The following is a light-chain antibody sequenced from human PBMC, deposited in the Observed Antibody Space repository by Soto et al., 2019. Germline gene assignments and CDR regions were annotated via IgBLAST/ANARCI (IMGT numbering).Light chain of an antibody. V-gene: IGLV2-8*01. CDR2: EVN. CDR3: NLYADSNNFPYV. Sequence: QSALTQPPSASGSPGQSLTISCTGTSSDVGGSKYVSWYQHHPGKAPKLIIYEVNKRPSGVPDRFSGSKSDTTASLTISGLQTDDEADYYCNLYADSNNFPYVFGTGTKLTVL. CDR1: SSDVGGSKY. J-gene: IGLJ1*01.